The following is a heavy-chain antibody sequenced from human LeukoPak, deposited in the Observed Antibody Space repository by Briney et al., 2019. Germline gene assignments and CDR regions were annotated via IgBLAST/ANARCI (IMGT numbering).Heavy chain of an antibody. D-gene: IGHD3-22*01. CDR1: GYTFTSYG. V-gene: IGHV1-18*01. Sequence: ASVKVSCKASGYTFTSYGISWVRQAPGQGLEWMGWISAYNGNTNYAQKLQGRVTMTTDTSTSTAYMELRSLRSDDTAVYYCARVLGHYYYSSGYYLNWFDPWGQGTLVTVSS. CDR2: ISAYNGNT. CDR3: ARVLGHYYYSSGYYLNWFDP. J-gene: IGHJ5*02.